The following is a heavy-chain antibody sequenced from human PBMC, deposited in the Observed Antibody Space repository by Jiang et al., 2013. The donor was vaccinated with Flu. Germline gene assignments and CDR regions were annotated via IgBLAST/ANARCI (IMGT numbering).Heavy chain of an antibody. Sequence: TFSSYAISWVRQAPGQGLEWMGGIIPIFGTANYAQKFQGRVTITADKSTSTAYMELSSLRSDDTAVYYCATDRKMGSAWVFDYWGQGTLVTVSS. D-gene: IGHD6-19*01. V-gene: IGHV1-69*06. CDR1: TFSSYA. J-gene: IGHJ4*02. CDR3: ATDRKMGSAWVFDY. CDR2: IIPIFGTA.